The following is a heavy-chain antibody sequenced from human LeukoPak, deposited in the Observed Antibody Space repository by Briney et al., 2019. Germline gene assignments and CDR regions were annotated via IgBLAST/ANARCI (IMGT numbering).Heavy chain of an antibody. D-gene: IGHD6-6*01. Sequence: SETLSLTRSLSWRSLSRYYWSWMRPPARKGRQGIGYIYYSGSTNYNPSLKSRVTISVDTSKNQFSLKLSSVTAADTAVYYCARGRGARQYYYMDVWGKGTTVTVSS. CDR3: ARGRGARQYYYMDV. V-gene: IGHV4-59*01. CDR1: WRSLSRYY. J-gene: IGHJ6*03. CDR2: IYYSGST.